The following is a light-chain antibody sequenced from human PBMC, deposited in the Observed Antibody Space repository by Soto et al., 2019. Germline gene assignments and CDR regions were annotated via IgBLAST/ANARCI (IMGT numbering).Light chain of an antibody. CDR1: SSDVGGYNY. CDR3: CSYAGSYTFLWV. J-gene: IGLJ3*02. CDR2: DVS. V-gene: IGLV2-11*01. Sequence: QPALTQPRSVSGSPGQSVTISCTGTSSDVGGYNYVSWYQQHPGKAPKLMIYDVSKRPSGVPDRFSGSKSGNTASLTISGLQAEDEADYYCCSYAGSYTFLWVFGGGTKLTVL.